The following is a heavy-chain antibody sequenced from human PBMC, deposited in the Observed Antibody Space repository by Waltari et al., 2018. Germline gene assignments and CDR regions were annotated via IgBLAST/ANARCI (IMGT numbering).Heavy chain of an antibody. CDR3: ARRRRYYYDSSGYPIDY. V-gene: IGHV4-34*01. CDR1: GGSFSGYY. J-gene: IGHJ4*02. CDR2: INHSGST. D-gene: IGHD3-22*01. Sequence: QVQLQQWGAGLLKPSETLSLTCAVYGGSFSGYYWSWIRQPPGKGLEWIGEINHSGSTNYNPSRKSRVTISVDTSKNQFSLKLSSVTAADTAVYYCARRRRYYYDSSGYPIDYWGQGTLVTVSS.